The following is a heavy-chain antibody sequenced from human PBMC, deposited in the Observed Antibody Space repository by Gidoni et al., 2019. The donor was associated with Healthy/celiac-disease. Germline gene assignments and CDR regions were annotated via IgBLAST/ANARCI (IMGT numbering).Heavy chain of an antibody. V-gene: IGHV3-11*05. CDR1: GVTFSDYK. CDR3: ARQGYCSSTSCHGLNWFDP. CDR2: ISSSSSYT. D-gene: IGHD2-2*01. Sequence: QVQLVEAGGGLVKPGGSLRLSCAAAGVTFSDYKRSWIRHAPGKGLGWVSYISSSSSYTNYADSVKGRFTISRDNAKNSLYLQMNSLRAEDTAVYYCARQGYCSSTSCHGLNWFDPWGQGTLVTVSS. J-gene: IGHJ5*02.